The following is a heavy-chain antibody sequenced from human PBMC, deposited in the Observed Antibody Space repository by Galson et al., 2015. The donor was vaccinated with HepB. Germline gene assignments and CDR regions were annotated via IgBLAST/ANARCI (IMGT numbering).Heavy chain of an antibody. CDR2: IYYSGST. CDR3: ARGTGYGDFDY. J-gene: IGHJ4*02. D-gene: IGHD4-17*01. CDR1: GGSISSGGYY. Sequence: TLSLTCTVSGGSISSGGYYWSWIRQHPGKGLEWIGYIYYSGSTYYNPSLKSRITISVDTSKNQFSLKLSSVTAADTAVHYCARGTGYGDFDYWGQGTLVTVSS. V-gene: IGHV4-31*03.